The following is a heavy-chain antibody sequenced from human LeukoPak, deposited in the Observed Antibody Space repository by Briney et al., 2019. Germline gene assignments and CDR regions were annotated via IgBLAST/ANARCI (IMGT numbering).Heavy chain of an antibody. J-gene: IGHJ4*02. CDR1: GGSISSSSYY. CDR2: IYYSGST. D-gene: IGHD5-12*01. V-gene: IGHV4-39*07. Sequence: PSETLSLTCTVSGGSISSSSYYWGWIRQPPGKGLEWIGSIYYSGSTNYNPSLKSRVTISVDTSKNQFSLKLSSVTAADTAVYYCASSPSGYGYYFDYWGQGTLVTVSS. CDR3: ASSPSGYGYYFDY.